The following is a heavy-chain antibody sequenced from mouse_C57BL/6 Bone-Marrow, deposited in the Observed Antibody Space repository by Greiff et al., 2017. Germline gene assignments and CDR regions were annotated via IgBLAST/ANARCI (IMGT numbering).Heavy chain of an antibody. CDR2: IYPRSGNT. Sequence: VMLVESGAELARPGASVNLSCKASGYTFTSYGISWVKQRTGQGLEWIGEIYPRSGNTYYNEKFKGKATLTADKSSSTAYMELRSLTSEDSAVYFCARGGLYAMDYWGQGTSVTVSS. J-gene: IGHJ4*01. CDR1: GYTFTSYG. V-gene: IGHV1-81*01. CDR3: ARGGLYAMDY.